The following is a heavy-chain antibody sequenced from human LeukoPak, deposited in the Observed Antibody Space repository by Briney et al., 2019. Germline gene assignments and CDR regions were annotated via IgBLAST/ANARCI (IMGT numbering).Heavy chain of an antibody. Sequence: GGSLRLSCAASGFTFSSYSMNWVRQAPGKGLEWVSSISSSSSYIYYADSVKGRFTISRDNSKNTLYLQMNSLRAEDTAVYYCAKDDGNSAFDYWGQGTLVTVSS. V-gene: IGHV3-21*01. D-gene: IGHD4-23*01. J-gene: IGHJ4*02. CDR1: GFTFSSYS. CDR3: AKDDGNSAFDY. CDR2: ISSSSSYI.